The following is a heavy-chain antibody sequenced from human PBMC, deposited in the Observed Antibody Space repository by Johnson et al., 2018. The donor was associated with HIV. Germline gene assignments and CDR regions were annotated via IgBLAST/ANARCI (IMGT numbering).Heavy chain of an antibody. Sequence: EVQLVESGGGVVRPGRSLRLSCAASGFAFRSYWMHWVRQAPGKGLVWVSRINSDGSSTSYADSVKGRFTISRDSAKNTLYLQMNSLRAEDTALYYCAKDRDLAAAGTDAFDIGGQGTMVTVSS. J-gene: IGHJ3*02. V-gene: IGHV3-74*01. D-gene: IGHD6-13*01. CDR1: GFAFRSYW. CDR2: INSDGSST. CDR3: AKDRDLAAAGTDAFDI.